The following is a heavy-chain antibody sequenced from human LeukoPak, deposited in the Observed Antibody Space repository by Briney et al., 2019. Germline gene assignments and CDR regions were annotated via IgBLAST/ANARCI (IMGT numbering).Heavy chain of an antibody. CDR3: ARHPPVGGNSYDY. V-gene: IGHV1-8*01. CDR1: GYTFSDYD. Sequence: ASVKVSCKASGYTFSDYDINWVRQATGQGLEWMGYMNPNSGDTGYAQKFQGRITMTRDTSISTAYMELSSLRFEDTAVYYCARHPPVGGNSYDYWGQGTLVTVSS. CDR2: MNPNSGDT. J-gene: IGHJ4*02. D-gene: IGHD4-23*01.